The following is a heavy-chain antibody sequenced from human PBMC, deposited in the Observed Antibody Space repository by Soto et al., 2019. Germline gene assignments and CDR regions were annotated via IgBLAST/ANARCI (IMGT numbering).Heavy chain of an antibody. CDR3: AHTIVLVPAATPGYYYYGMDV. V-gene: IGHV2-70*11. CDR2: IDWDDDK. J-gene: IGHJ6*02. D-gene: IGHD2-2*01. Sequence: SGPTLVNPTQTLTLTCTFSGFSLSTSGMCVSWIRQPPGKALEWLARIDWDDDKYYSTSLKTRLTISKDTSKNQVVLTMTNMDPVDTATYYCAHTIVLVPAATPGYYYYGMDVWGQGTTVTVSS. CDR1: GFSLSTSGMC.